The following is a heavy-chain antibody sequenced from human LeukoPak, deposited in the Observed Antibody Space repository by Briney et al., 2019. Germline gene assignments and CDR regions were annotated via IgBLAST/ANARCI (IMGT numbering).Heavy chain of an antibody. CDR2: IYTSGST. V-gene: IGHV4-61*02. D-gene: IGHD1-26*01. CDR1: GGSISSGSYY. CDR3: ARDGRESGSFTRRHAFDI. Sequence: SQTLSLTCTVSGGSISSGSYYWSWIRQPAGKGLEWIGRIYTSGSTNYNPSLKSRVTISVDTSKNQFSLKLSSVTAADTAVYYCARDGRESGSFTRRHAFDIWGQGTMVTVSS. J-gene: IGHJ3*02.